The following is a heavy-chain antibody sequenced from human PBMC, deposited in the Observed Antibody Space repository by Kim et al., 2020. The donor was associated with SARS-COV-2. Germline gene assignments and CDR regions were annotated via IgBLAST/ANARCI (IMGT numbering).Heavy chain of an antibody. Sequence: TNYDPYLKSRVTISVDTSKNQFSLKLSSVTAADTAVYYCARVPQASYFDYWGQGTLVTVSS. CDR2: T. CDR3: ARVPQASYFDY. J-gene: IGHJ4*02. V-gene: IGHV4-59*01.